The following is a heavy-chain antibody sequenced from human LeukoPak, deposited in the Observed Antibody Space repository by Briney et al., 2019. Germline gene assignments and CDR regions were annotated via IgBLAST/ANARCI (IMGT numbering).Heavy chain of an antibody. CDR3: ASVRYGYMDV. J-gene: IGHJ6*03. Sequence: PGGSLRLSCAASGFTFSSYGMSWVRQAPGKGLEWVSAISGSGGSTYYADSVKGRFTISGDNSKNTLYLQMDSLRAEDTAVYYCASVRYGYMDVWGKGTTVTVSS. V-gene: IGHV3-23*01. CDR2: ISGSGGST. CDR1: GFTFSSYG. D-gene: IGHD3-16*01.